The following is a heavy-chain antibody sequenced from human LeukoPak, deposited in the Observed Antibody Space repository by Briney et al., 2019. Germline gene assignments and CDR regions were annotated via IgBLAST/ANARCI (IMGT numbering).Heavy chain of an antibody. CDR2: IYHSGGT. V-gene: IGHV4-4*02. J-gene: IGHJ2*01. D-gene: IGHD2-2*01. CDR3: ARSIMCSSTSCYSVYFDL. CDR1: GGSISSSNW. Sequence: PSETLSLTCAVSGGSISSSNWWSWVRQPPGKGLEWIGEIYHSGGTNYNPSLKSRVTISVDKSKNQFSLKLSSVTAADTAVYYCARSIMCSSTSCYSVYFDLWGRGTLVTVSS.